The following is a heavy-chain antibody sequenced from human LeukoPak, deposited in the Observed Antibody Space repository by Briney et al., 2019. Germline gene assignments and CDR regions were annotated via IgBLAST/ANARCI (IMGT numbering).Heavy chain of an antibody. D-gene: IGHD6-19*01. Sequence: GGSLRLSCAASGFTFSSYSMNWVRQAPGKGLEWVSSISSSSSYIYYADSVKGRFTISRDNAKNSLYLQMNSLRAEDTAVYYCARDQGVAGTRPLGVDVWGQGTTVTVSS. CDR1: GFTFSSYS. J-gene: IGHJ6*02. CDR3: ARDQGVAGTRPLGVDV. V-gene: IGHV3-21*01. CDR2: ISSSSSYI.